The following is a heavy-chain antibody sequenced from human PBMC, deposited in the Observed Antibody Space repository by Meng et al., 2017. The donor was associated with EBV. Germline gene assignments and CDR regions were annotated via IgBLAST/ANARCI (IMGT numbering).Heavy chain of an antibody. J-gene: IGHJ4*02. CDR1: GYAFTSYI. CDR2: INVGVGYT. CDR3: VRGPPVGVPGPGDY. D-gene: IGHD2-21*01. Sequence: QVHHLQSGAEVTNHGASVKVSCKASGYAFTSYILHWVRQAPGQRLEWMGWINVGVGYTKYSQKFQGRVTISSDTSATTGYMELSSLRSEDTAVYYCVRGPPVGVPGPGDYWGQGTLVTVSS. V-gene: IGHV1-3*01.